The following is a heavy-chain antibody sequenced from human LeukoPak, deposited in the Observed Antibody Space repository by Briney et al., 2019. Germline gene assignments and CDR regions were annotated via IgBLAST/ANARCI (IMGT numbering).Heavy chain of an antibody. CDR3: ASGRGSVGSYTSYFDY. Sequence: GMSLRLSCAASGFMFRNYGMHWVRQAPGKGREWVAIIFYDGSNKYYADSVKGRFTISRDNSKNTLFLQMTSLRAEDTAVYYCASGRGSVGSYTSYFDYWGQGTLVTVSS. V-gene: IGHV3-33*01. J-gene: IGHJ4*02. CDR1: GFMFRNYG. CDR2: IFYDGSNK. D-gene: IGHD1-26*01.